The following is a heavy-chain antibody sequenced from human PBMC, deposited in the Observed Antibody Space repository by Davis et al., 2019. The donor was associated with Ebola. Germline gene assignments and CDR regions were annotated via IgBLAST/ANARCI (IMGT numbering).Heavy chain of an antibody. CDR2: IYTGGIT. D-gene: IGHD6-13*01. J-gene: IGHJ4*02. V-gene: IGHV3-53*01. Sequence: GESLKISCVASGFTVSSNSMSWVRQAPGKGLECVSGIYTGGITYYADSVKGRFTISRDNAKNTLYLQMNSLRAEDTAVYYCVRQLVLYFDYWGQGTLVTVSS. CDR3: VRQLVLYFDY. CDR1: GFTVSSNS.